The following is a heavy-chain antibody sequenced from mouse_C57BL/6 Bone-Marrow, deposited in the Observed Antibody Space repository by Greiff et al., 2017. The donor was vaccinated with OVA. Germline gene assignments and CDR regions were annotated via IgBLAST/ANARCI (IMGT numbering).Heavy chain of an antibody. J-gene: IGHJ3*01. CDR3: ARGWLVPAWFSF. Sequence: DVKLVESGAGLVKPGASLKLSCAASGFTFSDYGMHWVRQAPEKGLEWVAYISSGSSTTYYAETVKGRSTISKDNAKNTLFLQMTSLRSEDTVMYYCARGWLVPAWFSFWDRGTLVTVSA. CDR2: ISSGSSTT. CDR1: GFTFSDYG. V-gene: IGHV5-17*01. D-gene: IGHD2-3*01.